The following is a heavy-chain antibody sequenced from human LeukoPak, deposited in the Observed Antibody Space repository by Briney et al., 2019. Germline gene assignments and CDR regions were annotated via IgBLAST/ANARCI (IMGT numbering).Heavy chain of an antibody. V-gene: IGHV3-21*01. D-gene: IGHD1-1*01. CDR3: TRVAQSGPTGWFDP. CDR1: GFNLASYM. Sequence: GGTLRLSCAASGFNLASYMLNWVRQAPGKGLEWVSSISSTGSYIYYADSVKGRFTISRDNPGNVFYLQMDSLRAEDSAVYYCTRVAQSGPTGWFDPWGQGTLVTVSS. CDR2: ISSTGSYI. J-gene: IGHJ5*02.